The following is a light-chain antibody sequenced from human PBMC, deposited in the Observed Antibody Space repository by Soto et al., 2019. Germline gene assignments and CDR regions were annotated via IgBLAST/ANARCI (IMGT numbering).Light chain of an antibody. J-gene: IGKJ4*01. CDR2: GAS. V-gene: IGKV3-20*01. CDR3: QQYDSSPLT. Sequence: EIVLTQSPGTLSLPPGERATLSCRASHSVSSSYLAWYQQKPVQAPRLLIYGASSRATGIPDRFSGSGSGTDFTLTISRLEPEDFAVYYCQQYDSSPLTFGGGTNVEIK. CDR1: HSVSSSY.